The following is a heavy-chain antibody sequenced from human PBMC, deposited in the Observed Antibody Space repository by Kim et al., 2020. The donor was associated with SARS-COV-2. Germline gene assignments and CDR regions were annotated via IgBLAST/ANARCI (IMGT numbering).Heavy chain of an antibody. Sequence: ASVKVSCKASGYTFTSYDINWVRQATGQGLEWMGWMNPNSGNTGYAQKFQGRVTMTRNTSISTAYMELSSLRSEDTAVYYCARGGEVILCSSTSCDSVFDYWGQGTLVTVSS. CDR2: MNPNSGNT. V-gene: IGHV1-8*01. CDR1: GYTFTSYD. D-gene: IGHD2-2*01. CDR3: ARGGEVILCSSTSCDSVFDY. J-gene: IGHJ4*02.